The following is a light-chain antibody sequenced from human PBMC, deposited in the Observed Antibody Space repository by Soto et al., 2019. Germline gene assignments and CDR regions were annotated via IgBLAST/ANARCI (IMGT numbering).Light chain of an antibody. CDR3: QSHDDSLGGVYV. V-gene: IGLV1-40*01. J-gene: IGLJ1*01. Sequence: QTVVTQPPSVSGAPGQRVTISCTGSSSNIGAEYGIRWYQHLPGTAPKLLIYGVNSRPSGVPDRFSGSKSGSSASLAIAGLQAEDEADYYCQSHDDSLGGVYVFGTGTKLTVL. CDR2: GVN. CDR1: SSNIGAEYG.